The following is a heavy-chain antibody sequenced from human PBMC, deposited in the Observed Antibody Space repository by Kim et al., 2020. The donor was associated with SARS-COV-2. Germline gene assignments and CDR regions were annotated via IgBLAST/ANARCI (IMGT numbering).Heavy chain of an antibody. J-gene: IGHJ5*02. Sequence: RYSRSCQGQVTISADESISTAYLQWSSLKASDTAMYYCARRRSIEDWFDPWGQGTLVTVSS. V-gene: IGHV5-51*01. CDR3: ARRRSIEDWFDP.